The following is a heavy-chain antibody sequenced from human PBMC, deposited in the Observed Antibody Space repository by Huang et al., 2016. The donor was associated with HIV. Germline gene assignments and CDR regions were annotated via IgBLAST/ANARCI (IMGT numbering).Heavy chain of an antibody. CDR2: ISPMFGTP. Sequence: QVQLVQSGAEVKTPGSSVKVSCKASGGTFSKYAISWVRQGPGQGLEWMGGISPMFGTPNYARKFQCRVTITADDSTSTTYVEVSSLRSEDTALYYCARGQLGSYGDYDVLYWGQGTLVTVSS. CDR1: GGTFSKYA. CDR3: ARGQLGSYGDYDVLY. V-gene: IGHV1-69*13. D-gene: IGHD4-17*01. J-gene: IGHJ4*02.